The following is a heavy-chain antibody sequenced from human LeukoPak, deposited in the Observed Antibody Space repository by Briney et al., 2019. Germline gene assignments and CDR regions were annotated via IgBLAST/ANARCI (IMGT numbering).Heavy chain of an antibody. CDR2: IDRPAKSYAT. V-gene: IGHV3-73*01. CDR1: GFTLSDSA. CDR3: TRDRGTYNWLDP. Sequence: AGSLSLSCAASGFTLSDSAIHWVRPASGKGLEWVGFIDRPAKSYATAYGASVGGRFTISRDDSKNTAYLQMDSLKTEDTALYYCTRDRGTYNWLDPWGQGTLVTVSS. D-gene: IGHD1-26*01. J-gene: IGHJ5*02.